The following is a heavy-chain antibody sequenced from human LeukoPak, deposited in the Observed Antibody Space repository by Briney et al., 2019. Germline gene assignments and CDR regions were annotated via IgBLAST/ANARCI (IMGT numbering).Heavy chain of an antibody. J-gene: IGHJ3*02. CDR1: GFTFSSYA. V-gene: IGHV3-30*04. Sequence: PGRSLRLSCAASGFTFSSYAMHWVRQAPGKGLEWVAVISYDGSNKYYADSVKGRFTISRDNSKNTLYLQMNSLRAEDTAVYYCARDGLGWFTMVRGSSFDIWGQGTMVTVSS. CDR2: ISYDGSNK. D-gene: IGHD3-10*01. CDR3: ARDGLGWFTMVRGSSFDI.